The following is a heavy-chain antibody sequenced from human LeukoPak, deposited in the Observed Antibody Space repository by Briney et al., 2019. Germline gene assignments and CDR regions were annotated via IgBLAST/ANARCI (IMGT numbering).Heavy chain of an antibody. CDR2: ISSSSDAI. CDR3: ARAMRSGYDY. D-gene: IGHD3-22*01. V-gene: IGHV3-48*02. Sequence: GGSLGLSCAASGFTFSMYGMNWVRQAPGKGPEWISYISSSSDAIYYPDSVRGRFTISRDNAKNSLYLQMNSLRDEDTAVYYCARAMRSGYDYWGHGTMVTVSS. J-gene: IGHJ3*01. CDR1: GFTFSMYG.